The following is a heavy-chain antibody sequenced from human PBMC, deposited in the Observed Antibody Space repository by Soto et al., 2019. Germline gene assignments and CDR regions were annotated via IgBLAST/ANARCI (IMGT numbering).Heavy chain of an antibody. CDR1: GGSFSGYY. Sequence: SETLSLTCAVYGGSFSGYYWNWIRQPPGKGLEWIGEINHSGSTNYNPSLKSRVTISVDTSKNQFSLKLSSVTAADTAVYYCARSSGWYYFDYWGQGTLVTVSS. V-gene: IGHV4-34*01. D-gene: IGHD6-19*01. J-gene: IGHJ4*02. CDR3: ARSSGWYYFDY. CDR2: INHSGST.